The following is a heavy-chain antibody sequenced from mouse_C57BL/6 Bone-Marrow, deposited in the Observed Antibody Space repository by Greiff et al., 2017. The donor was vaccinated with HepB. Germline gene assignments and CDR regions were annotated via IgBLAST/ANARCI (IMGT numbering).Heavy chain of an antibody. J-gene: IGHJ4*01. D-gene: IGHD3-2*02. Sequence: DVQLVESGGGLVKPGGSLKLSCAASGFTFSSYAMSWVRQTPEKRLEWVATISDGGSYTYYPDNVKGRFTISRDNAKNNLYLQMSHLKSEDTAMYYCARDIQLRLRGYAMDYWGQGTSVTVSS. CDR3: ARDIQLRLRGYAMDY. CDR2: ISDGGSYT. V-gene: IGHV5-4*01. CDR1: GFTFSSYA.